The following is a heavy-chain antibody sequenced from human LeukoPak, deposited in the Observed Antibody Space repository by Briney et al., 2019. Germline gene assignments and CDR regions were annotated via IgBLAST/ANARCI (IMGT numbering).Heavy chain of an antibody. CDR2: IYSGGST. V-gene: IGHV3-66*01. D-gene: IGHD3-22*01. J-gene: IGHJ4*02. Sequence: HPGGSLRLSCAASGFTVSSNYMSWVRQAPGKGLEWVSVIYSGGSTYYADSVKGRFTISRDNSKNTLYLQMNSLRAEDTAAYYCARDYYYDSSGYLYWGQGTLVTVSS. CDR1: GFTVSSNY. CDR3: ARDYYYDSSGYLY.